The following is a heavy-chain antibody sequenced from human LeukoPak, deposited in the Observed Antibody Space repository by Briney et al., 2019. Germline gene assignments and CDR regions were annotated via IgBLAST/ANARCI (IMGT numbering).Heavy chain of an antibody. J-gene: IGHJ4*01. D-gene: IGHD1-14*01. CDR1: GFSFSTYA. CDR2: ISGNGGST. Sequence: PGGSLRLSCAASGFSFSTYAMTWVRQAPGKGLEWVSGISGNGGSTYYAGSVKGRFTISRDNSKNTLSLQMNTLRAEDTALYYFAKGTSRAVITTTFDYWGQEPWPPSPQ. V-gene: IGHV3-23*01. CDR3: AKGTSRAVITTTFDY.